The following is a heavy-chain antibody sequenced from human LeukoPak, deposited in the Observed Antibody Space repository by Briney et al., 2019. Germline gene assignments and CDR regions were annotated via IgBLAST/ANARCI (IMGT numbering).Heavy chain of an antibody. D-gene: IGHD6-6*01. CDR3: AKDWNRIAAPVHY. CDR1: GITLSSYG. V-gene: IGHV3-23*01. J-gene: IGHJ4*02. Sequence: GGSLRLSCAVSGITLSSYGMSWVRQAPGKGLEWVAGISDSGGSTNYADSVKGRFTISRDNSKNTLYLQMNSLRAEDTAVYYCAKDWNRIAAPVHYWGQGTLVTVSS. CDR2: ISDSGGST.